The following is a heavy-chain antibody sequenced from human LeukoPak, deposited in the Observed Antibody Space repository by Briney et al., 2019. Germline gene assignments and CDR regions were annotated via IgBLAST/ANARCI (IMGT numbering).Heavy chain of an antibody. D-gene: IGHD3-3*01. V-gene: IGHV3-23*01. CDR2: ISGSGGST. CDR3: AKVTRITIFGVVPDAFDI. CDR1: GFTFSSYA. J-gene: IGHJ3*02. Sequence: PGGSLRLSCAASGFTFSSYAMSWVRQAPGKGLEWVSAISGSGGSTYYADSVKGRFTISRDNSKNTLYLQMNSLRAEDTAVYYCAKVTRITIFGVVPDAFDIWGQGTMVTVSS.